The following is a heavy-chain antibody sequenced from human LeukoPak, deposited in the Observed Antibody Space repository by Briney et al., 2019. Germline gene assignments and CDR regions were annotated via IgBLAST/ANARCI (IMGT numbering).Heavy chain of an antibody. D-gene: IGHD1-26*01. J-gene: IGHJ4*01. CDR2: IYYSGGT. V-gene: IGHV4-59*13. Sequence: PSETLSPTRTVPGGSINRYYWSWLRHSRGKGREYFGYIYYSGGTNYNPSLQNRVTISVDTSKSQFSLRLSSVTSADTAVYYCARTKDWGLPDSWGHGTLVTVSS. CDR3: ARTKDWGLPDS. CDR1: GGSINRYY.